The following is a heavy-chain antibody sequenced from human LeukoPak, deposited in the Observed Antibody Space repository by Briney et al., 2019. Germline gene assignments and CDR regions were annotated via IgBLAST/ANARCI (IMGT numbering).Heavy chain of an antibody. Sequence: PGGSLRLSCAASGFTFSSYSMNWVRQAPGKGLEWVSYISSSSSTIYYADSVKGRFTISRDNAKNSQYLQMNSLRDEDTAVYYCATNYYDSSGFGYWGQGTLVTVSS. V-gene: IGHV3-48*02. J-gene: IGHJ4*02. CDR2: ISSSSSTI. CDR3: ATNYYDSSGFGY. D-gene: IGHD3-22*01. CDR1: GFTFSSYS.